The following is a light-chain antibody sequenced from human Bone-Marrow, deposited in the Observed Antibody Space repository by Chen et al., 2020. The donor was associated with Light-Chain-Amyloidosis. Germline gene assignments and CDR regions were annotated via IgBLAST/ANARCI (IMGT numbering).Light chain of an antibody. J-gene: IGLJ2*01. V-gene: IGLV3-25*03. CDR1: DLPTKY. CDR2: RDT. CDR3: QSADSSGTYEVI. Sequence: SYALPQPPSVSVSPGPTPRITCSGDDLPTKYAYWYQQKPGQAPVLVIHRDTERPSGISERFSGSSSGTTATLTISGVQAEDEADYHCQSADSSGTYEVIFGGGTKLTVL.